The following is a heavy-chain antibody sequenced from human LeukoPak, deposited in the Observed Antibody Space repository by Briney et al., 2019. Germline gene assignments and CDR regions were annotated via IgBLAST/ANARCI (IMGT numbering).Heavy chain of an antibody. CDR3: AKNWALFDY. CDR1: GFTFSSYG. V-gene: IGHV3-30*18. J-gene: IGHJ4*02. Sequence: GGSLRLSCAASGFTFSSYGMHWVRQAPGKGLEWVAVISYDGSNKYYADSVKGRFTISRDNSKNTLYLQMNSLRAEDTAVYYCAKNWALFDYWGQGTLVTVSS. D-gene: IGHD7-27*01. CDR2: ISYDGSNK.